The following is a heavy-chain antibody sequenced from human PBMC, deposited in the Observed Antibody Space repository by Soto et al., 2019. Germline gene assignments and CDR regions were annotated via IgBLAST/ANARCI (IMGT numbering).Heavy chain of an antibody. D-gene: IGHD3-9*01. J-gene: IGHJ4*02. V-gene: IGHV1-69*13. CDR1: GGTFSSYA. CDR2: IIPIFGTA. CDR3: AREEYDILTGPFDY. Sequence: SVKVSCKASGGTFSSYAISWVRQAPGQGLEWMGGIIPIFGTANYAQKFQGRVTITADESTSTAYMELSSLRSEDTAVYYCAREEYDILTGPFDYWGQGTLVTVSS.